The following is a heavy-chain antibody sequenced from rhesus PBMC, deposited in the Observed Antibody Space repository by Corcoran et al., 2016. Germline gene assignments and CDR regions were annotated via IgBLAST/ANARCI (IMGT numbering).Heavy chain of an antibody. D-gene: IGHD5-12*01. CDR1: GFTFSDYY. CDR2: ISNKDNGGTA. Sequence: EVRLVESGGGLVQPGGSLRLSGAASGFTFSDYYMSWVRQAPGKGPEWVCVISNKDNGGTAEYAASVKGGFTISRDDSKSIASLQMNSLKTEDAAVYYCARDGDTATVLDSWGQGVVVTVSS. V-gene: IGHV3-116*02. CDR3: ARDGDTATVLDS. J-gene: IGHJ6*01.